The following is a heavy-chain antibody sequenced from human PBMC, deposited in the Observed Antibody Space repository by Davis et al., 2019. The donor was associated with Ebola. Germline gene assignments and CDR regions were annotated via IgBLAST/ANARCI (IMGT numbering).Heavy chain of an antibody. D-gene: IGHD2-2*01. CDR1: GFTFSSYS. V-gene: IGHV3-21*03. Sequence: GGSLRLSCAASGFTFSSYSMNWVRQAPGKGLEWVSSTSSSSDYIYYADSVKGRFTISKDNAKKSLYLQMNSLKTEDTAVYYCTTDVVPAATRGVYYYYYYMDVRGKGTTVTVSS. J-gene: IGHJ6*03. CDR2: TSSSSDYI. CDR3: TTDVVPAATRGVYYYYYYMDV.